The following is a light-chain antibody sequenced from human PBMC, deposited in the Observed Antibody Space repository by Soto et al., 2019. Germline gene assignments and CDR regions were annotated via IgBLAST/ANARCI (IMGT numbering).Light chain of an antibody. V-gene: IGKV3-20*01. CDR3: QLFGSSPLYT. Sequence: EIVLTQSPGTLSLSPGERATLSCRASQSVNSNFLAWYQQKPGQAPRLLIYDASTRATGIPDRFSGSGSGTDFTLTIHRLEPEDFAVYYCQLFGSSPLYTFGQGTKLEI. CDR2: DAS. CDR1: QSVNSNF. J-gene: IGKJ2*01.